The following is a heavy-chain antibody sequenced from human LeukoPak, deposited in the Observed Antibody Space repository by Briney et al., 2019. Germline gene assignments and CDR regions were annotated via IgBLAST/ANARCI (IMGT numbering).Heavy chain of an antibody. Sequence: SETLSLTCTVSGGSVSSSSYYWGWIRQPPGKGLEWIGNIHYSGTTSYSPSLKSRLTMSLDTSKNQFSLKLSSVTAADTAVYYCARAGVYFDSWGQGTLVTVSS. D-gene: IGHD3-10*01. CDR1: GGSVSSSSYY. CDR2: IHYSGTT. V-gene: IGHV4-39*07. J-gene: IGHJ4*02. CDR3: ARAGVYFDS.